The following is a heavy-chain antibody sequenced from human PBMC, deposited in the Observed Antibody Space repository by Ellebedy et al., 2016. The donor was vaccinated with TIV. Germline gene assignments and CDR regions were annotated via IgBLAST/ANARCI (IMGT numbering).Heavy chain of an antibody. CDR3: ARENYDILTGQQFGMDV. CDR1: EYTFTGSY. V-gene: IGHV1-2*02. D-gene: IGHD3-9*01. J-gene: IGHJ6*02. Sequence: AASVKVSCKASEYTFTGSYMHWVRQAPGQGLEWMGWISPYNGGTNYAQKFQGRVTMTSDTSISTAYMELTRLRSDDTAVYYCARENYDILTGQQFGMDVWGQGTTVTVSS. CDR2: ISPYNGGT.